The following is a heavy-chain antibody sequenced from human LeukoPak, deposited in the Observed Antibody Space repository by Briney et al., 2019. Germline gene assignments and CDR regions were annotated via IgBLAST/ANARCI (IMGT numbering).Heavy chain of an antibody. D-gene: IGHD2-21*02. CDR2: TSVSGAGT. Sequence: GGSLRLSCAASGFTFTNHVITWVRQAPGKGLEWVSGTSVSGAGTFYAESVKGRFTISRDNSKTTLSLQMNSLRAEDTAIYYCATVDPASVTGGVYYYYYYMDVWGKGTTVTVSS. CDR3: ATVDPASVTGGVYYYYYYMDV. CDR1: GFTFTNHV. J-gene: IGHJ6*03. V-gene: IGHV3-23*01.